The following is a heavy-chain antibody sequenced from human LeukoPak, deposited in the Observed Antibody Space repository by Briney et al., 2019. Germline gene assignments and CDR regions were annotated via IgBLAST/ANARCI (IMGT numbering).Heavy chain of an antibody. CDR3: AKDRSGLNWYFDL. Sequence: GGSLRLSCAASRFTFSNYGMHWVRQAPGKGLEWVAIISYDGSNQYYTDSVKGRFTISRDNSKNTLYLQINSLRAEDTAVYFCAKDRSGLNWYFDLWGRGTLVTVSS. D-gene: IGHD6-19*01. CDR2: ISYDGSNQ. CDR1: RFTFSNYG. J-gene: IGHJ2*01. V-gene: IGHV3-30*18.